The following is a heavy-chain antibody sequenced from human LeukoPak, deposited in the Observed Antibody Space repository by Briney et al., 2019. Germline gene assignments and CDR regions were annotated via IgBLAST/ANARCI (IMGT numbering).Heavy chain of an antibody. CDR2: IYTSGST. CDR1: GGSISSGSYY. CDR3: ARDGCGGGDCYSDAFDI. V-gene: IGHV4-61*02. J-gene: IGHJ3*02. D-gene: IGHD2-21*01. Sequence: SQTLSLTCTVSGGSISSGSYYWSWIRQPAGKGLEWIGRIYTSGSTNYNPSLKSRVTISVDTSKNQFSLKLSSVTAADTAVYYCARDGCGGGDCYSDAFDIWGQGTMVTVSS.